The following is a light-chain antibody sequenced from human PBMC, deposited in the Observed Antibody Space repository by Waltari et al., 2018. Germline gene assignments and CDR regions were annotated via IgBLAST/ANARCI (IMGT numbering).Light chain of an antibody. CDR3: QQYNNWPPLT. V-gene: IGKV3-15*01. CDR1: QSVSSN. CDR2: GAS. J-gene: IGKJ4*01. Sequence: EIVMTQSPATLSVSPGERAPLSCRASQSVSSNLAWYQQKPGPAPRLLLYGASTRATGIPARFSGSGSGTEFTLTISSMQSEDFAVYYCQQYNNWPPLTFGGGTKVEIK.